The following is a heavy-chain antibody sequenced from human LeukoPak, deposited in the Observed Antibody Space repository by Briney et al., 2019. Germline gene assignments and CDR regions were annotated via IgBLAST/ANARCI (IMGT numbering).Heavy chain of an antibody. J-gene: IGHJ4*02. Sequence: GGSLRLSCAASGFTFSSHAMHWVRQAPGKGLEYVSAISSNGGSTYYANSVKGRFTISRDNPKNTLYLQMGSLRAEDMAVYYCARGSWNYYFDYWGQGTLVTVSS. V-gene: IGHV3-64*01. CDR2: ISSNGGST. CDR3: ARGSWNYYFDY. CDR1: GFTFSSHA. D-gene: IGHD1-7*01.